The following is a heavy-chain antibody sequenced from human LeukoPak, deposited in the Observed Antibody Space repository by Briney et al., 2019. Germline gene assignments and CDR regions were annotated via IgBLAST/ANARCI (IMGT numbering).Heavy chain of an antibody. V-gene: IGHV4-59*01. CDR3: AREDRIAVAGEGFDY. J-gene: IGHJ4*02. D-gene: IGHD6-19*01. Sequence: SETLSLTCTVSGGSISSYYWSWIRQPPGKGLEWIGYIYYSGSTNYNPSLKSRVTISVDTSKNQFSPKLSSVTAADTAVYYCAREDRIAVAGEGFDYWGQGTLVTVSS. CDR2: IYYSGST. CDR1: GGSISSYY.